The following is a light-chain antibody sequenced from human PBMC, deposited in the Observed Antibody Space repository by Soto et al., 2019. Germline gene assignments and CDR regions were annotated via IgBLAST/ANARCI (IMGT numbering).Light chain of an antibody. V-gene: IGLV2-14*01. CDR1: SSDVVTYKY. Sequence: QSALTQLASVSGSPGQSIAISCTGTSSDVVTYKYVSWYQQHPGKAPKLMIYEVSIRPSGVSDRFSGSKSGNTASLTISGLRPEDEAYYYCCSYAGSTTRVVFGGGTKVTVL. J-gene: IGLJ2*01. CDR2: EVS. CDR3: CSYAGSTTRVV.